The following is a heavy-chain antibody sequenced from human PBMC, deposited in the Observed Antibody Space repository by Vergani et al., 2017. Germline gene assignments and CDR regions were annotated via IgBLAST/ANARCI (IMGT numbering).Heavy chain of an antibody. Sequence: EVMLVQSGAEVKKPGESLKISCKYSESSFISNEIAWVRQMSGKGLQWMGNINPIESKIAYSPSFQGQAIMSLDKSITTAYLQWRSLKASDTAIYYCTRHVPCGDGACLHFDHLGQGTQITVAS. CDR3: TRHVPCGDGACLHFDH. D-gene: IGHD2-21*01. V-gene: IGHV5-51*01. J-gene: IGHJ4*02. CDR2: INPIESKI. CDR1: ESSFISNE.